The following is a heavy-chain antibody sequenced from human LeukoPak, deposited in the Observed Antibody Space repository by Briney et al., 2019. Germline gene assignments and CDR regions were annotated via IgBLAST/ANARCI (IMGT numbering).Heavy chain of an antibody. Sequence: SETLSLTCTVSGASISTEAYFWSWIRQHPVKGLEWLGYIYYTGNTASNPSLQSRLTISRDTSENQFSLSLTSVTAADTAVYYYAGGPAYLDSVPNSWGQGTLVTVSS. CDR1: GASISTEAYF. CDR3: AGGPAYLDSVPNS. V-gene: IGHV4-31*03. D-gene: IGHD3-22*01. J-gene: IGHJ5*02. CDR2: IYYTGNT.